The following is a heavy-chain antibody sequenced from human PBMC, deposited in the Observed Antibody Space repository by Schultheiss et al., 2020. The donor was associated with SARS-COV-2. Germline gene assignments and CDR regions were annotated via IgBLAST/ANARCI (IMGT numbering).Heavy chain of an antibody. CDR3: ARRPTRTAGAFDI. CDR1: GYTFTSYG. Sequence: ASVKVSCKASGYTFTSYGISWVRQAPGQGLEWMGWINPNSGGTNYAQKFQGRVTMTRDTSISTAYMELSRLRSDDTAVYYWARRPTRTAGAFDIWGQGTMVTVSS. CDR2: INPNSGGT. D-gene: IGHD4-11*01. J-gene: IGHJ3*02. V-gene: IGHV1-2*02.